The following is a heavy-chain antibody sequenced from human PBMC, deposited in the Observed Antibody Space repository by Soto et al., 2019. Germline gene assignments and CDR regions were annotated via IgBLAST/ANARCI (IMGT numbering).Heavy chain of an antibody. CDR2: ISYDESTT. J-gene: IGHJ3*01. D-gene: IGHD3-22*01. CDR1: GFSFSRYG. Sequence: LRLSCAASGFSFSRYGIHWVRQAPGKGLEWVAVISYDESTTFYADSVKGRFTISRDNSKNTLFLQMNSLRPEDTAVYYCSKAMIGRYDSDAFDVWGQGTMVTVSS. CDR3: SKAMIGRYDSDAFDV. V-gene: IGHV3-30*18.